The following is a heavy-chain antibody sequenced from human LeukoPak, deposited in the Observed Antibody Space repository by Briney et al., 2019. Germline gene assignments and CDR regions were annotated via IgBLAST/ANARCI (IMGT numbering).Heavy chain of an antibody. CDR3: ARDLVVRGRWSWFDP. D-gene: IGHD3-10*01. CDR1: GFTLSSYE. CDR2: ISSSGSTI. V-gene: IGHV3-48*03. Sequence: GGSLRLSCAASGFTLSSYEMNWFRQAPGKGLEWVSYISSSGSTIYYADSVKGRFTISRDNAKNSLYLQMNSLRVEDMAVYYCARDLVVRGRWSWFDPRGQGTLVTVSS. J-gene: IGHJ5*02.